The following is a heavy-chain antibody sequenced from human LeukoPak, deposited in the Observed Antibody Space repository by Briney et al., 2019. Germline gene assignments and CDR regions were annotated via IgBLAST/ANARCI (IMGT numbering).Heavy chain of an antibody. V-gene: IGHV4-39*01. CDR2: IYYSGST. Sequence: NPSETLSLTCTVSGGSISSSSYYWGWIRQPPGKGLEWIGSIYYSGSTYYNPSLKSRVTISVDTSKNQFSLKLSSVTAADTAVYYCASPFPNIVVVPAATTATDYWGQGTLVTVSS. CDR3: ASPFPNIVVVPAATTATDY. J-gene: IGHJ4*02. D-gene: IGHD2-2*01. CDR1: GGSISSSSYY.